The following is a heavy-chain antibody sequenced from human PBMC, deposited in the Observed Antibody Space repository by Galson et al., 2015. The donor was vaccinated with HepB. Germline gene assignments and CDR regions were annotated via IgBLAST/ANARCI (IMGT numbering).Heavy chain of an antibody. Sequence: SLRLSCAASGFTFSSYGMHWVRQAPGKGLEWVAIISYDGSNKYYADSVKGRFTISRDNSKNTLYLQMNSLRAEDTAVYYCAKVGAAGQRQLYYYYMDVWGKGTTVTVSS. CDR1: GFTFSSYG. J-gene: IGHJ6*03. CDR2: ISYDGSNK. CDR3: AKVGAAGQRQLYYYYMDV. D-gene: IGHD6-13*01. V-gene: IGHV3-30*18.